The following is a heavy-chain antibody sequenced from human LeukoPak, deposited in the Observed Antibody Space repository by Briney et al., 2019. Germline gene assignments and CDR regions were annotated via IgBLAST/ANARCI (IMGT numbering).Heavy chain of an antibody. CDR1: GVSITNSY. CDR2: IFYSRTA. D-gene: IGHD3-16*01. Sequence: PSETLPLTCSVSGVSITNSYWSWFRQPPGKGLEWIGYIFYSRTADYNPSLKSRVTFSLDTSKNHFSLKVRSVTAADTAVYYCVYTRGWTNFYYYGVDVWGQGTTVTVSS. J-gene: IGHJ6*02. V-gene: IGHV4-59*01. CDR3: VYTRGWTNFYYYGVDV.